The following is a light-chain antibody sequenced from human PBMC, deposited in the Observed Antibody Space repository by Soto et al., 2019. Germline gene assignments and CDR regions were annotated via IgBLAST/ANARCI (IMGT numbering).Light chain of an antibody. CDR3: QQYGSSGT. J-gene: IGKJ1*01. V-gene: IGKV3-20*01. CDR2: DVS. CDR1: QSVSSY. Sequence: EFVLTHSPATLSLSPGERATLSFSSSQSVSSYLAWYQQKPGQAPRLLIYDVSNRATGIPDRFSGSGSGTDFTLTISRLEPEDFAVYYCQQYGSSGTFGQGTKVDI.